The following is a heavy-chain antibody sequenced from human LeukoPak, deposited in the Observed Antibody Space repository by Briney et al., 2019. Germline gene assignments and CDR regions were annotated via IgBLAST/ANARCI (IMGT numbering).Heavy chain of an antibody. CDR2: VSGSGAST. V-gene: IGHV3-23*01. CDR1: GFSFSGYA. Sequence: GGSLRLSCAASGFSFSGYAMNWVRQAPGKGLECVATVSGSGASTFYADSVKGRFTISRDSSKNTVHLQMNSLRAEDTAVYYCAKGSRGYTNYYFDSWGQGTLVPVSS. CDR3: AKGSRGYTNYYFDS. J-gene: IGHJ4*02. D-gene: IGHD5-18*01.